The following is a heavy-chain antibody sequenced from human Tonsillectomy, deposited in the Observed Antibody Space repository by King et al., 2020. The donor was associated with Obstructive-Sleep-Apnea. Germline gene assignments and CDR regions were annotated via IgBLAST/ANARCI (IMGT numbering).Heavy chain of an antibody. J-gene: IGHJ4*02. CDR2: ITSKVDSGTT. V-gene: IGHV3-15*01. CDR1: GFAFNDAW. CDR3: ATTKIRGILAY. D-gene: IGHD3-10*01. Sequence: VQLVESGGDLIKPGGSLRLSCTASGFAFNDAWMTWVRQAPGKGLEWVGRITSKVDSGTTDYSAPVKDRFIVSRDDSKNTLYLQMHSLETEETAVYYCATTKIRGILAYWGQGTPVTVSS.